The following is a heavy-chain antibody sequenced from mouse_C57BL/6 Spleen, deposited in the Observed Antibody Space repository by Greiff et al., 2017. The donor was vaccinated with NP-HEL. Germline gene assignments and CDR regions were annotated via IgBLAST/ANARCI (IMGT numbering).Heavy chain of an antibody. V-gene: IGHV1-62-2*01. CDR1: GYTFTEYT. Sequence: VQLHQSGAELVKPGASVKLSCKASGYTFTEYTIHWVKQRSGQGLEWIGWFYPGSGSIKYNEKFKDKATLTAYKSSSTVYMELSILTSEVSAVYFCARHDYYGSSYGFDYWGQGTTLTVSS. D-gene: IGHD1-1*01. CDR2: FYPGSGSI. J-gene: IGHJ2*01. CDR3: ARHDYYGSSYGFDY.